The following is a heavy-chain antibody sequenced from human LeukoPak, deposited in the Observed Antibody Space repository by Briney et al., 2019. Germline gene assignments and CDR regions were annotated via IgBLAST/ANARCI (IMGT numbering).Heavy chain of an antibody. CDR3: AKEGYDFWSTYSRTHFDY. J-gene: IGHJ4*02. CDR2: IRSSDGST. V-gene: IGHV3-23*01. D-gene: IGHD3-3*01. Sequence: PGGSLRLSCAASGFTFSNYGMNWVRQAPGKGLEWVSGIRSSDGSTSYADSVRGRFTFSRDTSKNILYLQMNSLRAEDTAVYYCAKEGYDFWSTYSRTHFDYWGQGILVTVSS. CDR1: GFTFSNYG.